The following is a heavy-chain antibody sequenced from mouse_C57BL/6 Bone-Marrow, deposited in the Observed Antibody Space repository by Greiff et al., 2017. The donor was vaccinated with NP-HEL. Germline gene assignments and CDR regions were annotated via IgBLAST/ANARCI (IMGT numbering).Heavy chain of an antibody. V-gene: IGHV1-74*01. D-gene: IGHD5-1-1*01. Sequence: QVQLQQPGAELVKPGASVKVSCKASGYTFTSYWMHWVKQRPGQGLEWIGRIHPSDSDTNYNQKFKGKATLTVDKSSSTAYMQLSSLTSEESAVYACDIRECRKYAYSMDYWGQGTSVTVSS. J-gene: IGHJ4*01. CDR1: GYTFTSYW. CDR3: DIRECRKYAYSMDY. CDR2: IHPSDSDT.